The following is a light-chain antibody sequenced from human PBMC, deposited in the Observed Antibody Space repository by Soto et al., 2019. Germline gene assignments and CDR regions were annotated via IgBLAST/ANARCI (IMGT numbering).Light chain of an antibody. Sequence: QSALTQPRSVSGSPGQSVTISCTGTSSDVGGYNYVSWYQQHPGKAPKLMIYGVSKRPSGVPDRLSGSKSGNTASLIISGLQAEDEADYYCCSYAGSYTVVFGGGTKVTVL. CDR1: SSDVGGYNY. CDR2: GVS. J-gene: IGLJ2*01. CDR3: CSYAGSYTVV. V-gene: IGLV2-11*01.